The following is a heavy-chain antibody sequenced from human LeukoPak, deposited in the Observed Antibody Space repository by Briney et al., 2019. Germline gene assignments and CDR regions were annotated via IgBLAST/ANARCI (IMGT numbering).Heavy chain of an antibody. CDR1: GFTVSSNY. V-gene: IGHV3-53*01. CDR3: ARAGDSSSSGYYFDY. Sequence: GGSLRLSCAASGFTVSSNYMSWVRQAPGKGLERVSVIYSGGSTYYADSVKGRFTISRDNSKNTLYLQMNSLRAEDTAVYYCARAGDSSSSGYYFDYWGQGTLVTVSS. J-gene: IGHJ4*02. D-gene: IGHD6-6*01. CDR2: IYSGGST.